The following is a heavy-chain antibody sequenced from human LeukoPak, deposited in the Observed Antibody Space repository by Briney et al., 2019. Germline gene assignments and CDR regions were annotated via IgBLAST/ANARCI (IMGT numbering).Heavy chain of an antibody. Sequence: ASVKVSCKASGYTFTGYYMHWVRQAPGQGLEWMGWINPNSGGTNYAQKLQGRVTMTTDTSTSTAYMELRSLRTDDTAVYYCARSGSGRYYYMDVWGKGTTVTVSS. CDR1: GYTFTGYY. J-gene: IGHJ6*03. CDR3: ARSGSGRYYYMDV. V-gene: IGHV1-2*02. D-gene: IGHD3-10*01. CDR2: INPNSGGT.